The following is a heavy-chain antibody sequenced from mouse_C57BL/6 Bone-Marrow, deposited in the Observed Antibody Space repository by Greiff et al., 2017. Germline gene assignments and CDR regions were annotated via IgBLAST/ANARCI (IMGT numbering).Heavy chain of an antibody. J-gene: IGHJ2*01. CDR3: ARPYYYGSLDY. CDR2: ISSGSSTI. CDR1: GFTFSDYG. D-gene: IGHD1-1*01. V-gene: IGHV5-17*01. Sequence: EVKVVESGGGLVKPGGSLKLSCAASGFTFSDYGMHWVRQAPEKGLEWVAYISSGSSTIYYADTVKGRFTISRDNAKYTLFLQMTGLRSEDTAMYYCARPYYYGSLDYWGQGTTLTVSS.